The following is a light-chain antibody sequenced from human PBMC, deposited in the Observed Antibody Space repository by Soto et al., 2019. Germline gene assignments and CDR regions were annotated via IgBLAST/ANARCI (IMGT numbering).Light chain of an antibody. V-gene: IGKV3-15*01. J-gene: IGKJ4*01. CDR1: QSVSNT. Sequence: EILMTQSPATRSVSPWSIATLSCRASQSVSNTLAWYQQKPGQAPRLLIYAASTRATGVSARFSGSGSGTEFTLTISSLQSEDFTIYYCQYYNNWLATFGGGTKVDIK. CDR3: QYYNNWLAT. CDR2: AAS.